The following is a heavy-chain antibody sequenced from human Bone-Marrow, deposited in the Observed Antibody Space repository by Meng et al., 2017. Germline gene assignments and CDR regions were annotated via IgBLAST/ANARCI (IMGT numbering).Heavy chain of an antibody. CDR2: ISSSGSTI. J-gene: IGHJ4*02. V-gene: IGHV3-48*03. D-gene: IGHD2-2*01. CDR3: ARGGARGYCSSTSCYAFDY. CDR1: GFTFSSYE. Sequence: GGSLRLSCAASGFTFSSYEMNWVRRAPGKGLEWVSYISSSGSTIYYADSVKGRFTISRDNAKNSLYLQMNSLRAEDTAVYYCARGGARGYCSSTSCYAFDYWGQGTLVTVSS.